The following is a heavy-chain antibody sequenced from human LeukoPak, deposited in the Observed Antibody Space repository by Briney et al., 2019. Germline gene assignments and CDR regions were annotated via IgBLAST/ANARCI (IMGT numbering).Heavy chain of an antibody. CDR1: GGIFSSYA. D-gene: IGHD5-24*01. J-gene: IGHJ6*02. Sequence: ASVKVSCKASGGIFSSYAISWVRQAPGQGLEWMGGIIPIFGTPNYAQKFQGRVTITADESTSTAYMELSSLRSEETAVYYCARVVLGRRWLQSSYYYGMDVWGQGTTVTVSS. CDR2: IIPIFGTP. V-gene: IGHV1-69*13. CDR3: ARVVLGRRWLQSSYYYGMDV.